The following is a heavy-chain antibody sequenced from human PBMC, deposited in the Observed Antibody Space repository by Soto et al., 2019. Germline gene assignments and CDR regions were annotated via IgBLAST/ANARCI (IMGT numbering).Heavy chain of an antibody. CDR2: IYYSGST. V-gene: IGHV4-39*01. CDR1: GGSISSSSYY. Sequence: QLQLQESGPGLVKPSETLSLTCTVSGGSISSSSYYWGWIRQPPGKGLEWIGSIYYSGSTYYNPSLKSRVTISVDTSKNQFSLKLSSVTAADTAVYYCARPELHDYGDFAGRWFDPWGQGTLVTVSS. CDR3: ARPELHDYGDFAGRWFDP. J-gene: IGHJ5*02. D-gene: IGHD4-17*01.